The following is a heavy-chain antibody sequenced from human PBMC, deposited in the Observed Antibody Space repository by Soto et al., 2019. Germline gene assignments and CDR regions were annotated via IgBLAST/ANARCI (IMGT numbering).Heavy chain of an antibody. Sequence: VQLVESGGGVVQPGRSLTLSCVASGFTLSNYGMHWVRQAPGKGLEWVAVIWYDGTTTYSADSVKGRFSISRDNSKNAFFLELWGLRAVDRAAYHCARYRGSSGPSRSFDTWGQGTLVTVSS. V-gene: IGHV3-33*01. CDR1: GFTLSNYG. CDR2: IWYDGTTT. J-gene: IGHJ5*02. CDR3: ARYRGSSGPSRSFDT. D-gene: IGHD1-26*01.